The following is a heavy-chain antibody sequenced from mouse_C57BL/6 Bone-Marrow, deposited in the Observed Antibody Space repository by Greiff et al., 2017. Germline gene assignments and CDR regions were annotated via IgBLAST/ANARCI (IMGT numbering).Heavy chain of an antibody. Sequence: VKVVESGPELVKPGASVKISCKASGYAFSSSWMNWVKQRPGKGLEWIGRIYPGDGDTNYNGKFKGKATLTADKTSSTAYMQLSSLTSEDSAVYFCAREISTVVATNVDYWGQGTTLTVSS. CDR2: IYPGDGDT. J-gene: IGHJ2*01. CDR3: AREISTVVATNVDY. D-gene: IGHD1-1*01. CDR1: GYAFSSSW. V-gene: IGHV1-82*01.